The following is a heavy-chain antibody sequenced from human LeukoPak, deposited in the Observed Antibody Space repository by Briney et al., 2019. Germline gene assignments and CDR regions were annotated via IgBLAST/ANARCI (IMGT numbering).Heavy chain of an antibody. D-gene: IGHD2-2*01. CDR2: ISWDGGST. CDR3: AKGDCSSTSCYAGVASAFDY. CDR1: GFTFDDYA. J-gene: IGHJ4*02. Sequence: GGSLRLSCAASGFTFDDYAMHWVRQAPGTGLEWVSLISWDGGSTYYADSVKGRFTISRDNSKNSLYLQMNSLRAEDTALYYCAKGDCSSTSCYAGVASAFDYWGQGTLVTVSS. V-gene: IGHV3-43D*03.